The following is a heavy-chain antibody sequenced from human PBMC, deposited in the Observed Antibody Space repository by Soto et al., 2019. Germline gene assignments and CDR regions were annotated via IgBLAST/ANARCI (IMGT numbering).Heavy chain of an antibody. CDR3: AKIQVASVLLYGMDV. CDR2: ISYDGSNK. Sequence: QVQLVESRGGVVRPGGSLRLSCAASGFTFSSYGLHWVRQAPGKGLEWVSIISYDGSNKYYADSVKGRFTISRDNSKNTLYLQMNSLRAEDTAVYYCAKIQVASVLLYGMDVWGQGTTVTVS. J-gene: IGHJ6*02. D-gene: IGHD5-12*01. CDR1: GFTFSSYG. V-gene: IGHV3-30*18.